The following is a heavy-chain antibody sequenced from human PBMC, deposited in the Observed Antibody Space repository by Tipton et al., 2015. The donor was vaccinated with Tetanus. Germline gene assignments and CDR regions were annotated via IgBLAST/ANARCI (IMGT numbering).Heavy chain of an antibody. D-gene: IGHD3-22*01. CDR1: GFTFSSYS. CDR3: ARDQGASSGYYSPPDAFDI. Sequence: SLRLPCAASGFTFSSYSMNWVRQAPGKGLEWVPSISSSSSYIYYADSVKGRFTISRDNAKNSLYLQMNSLRAEDTAVYYCARDQGASSGYYSPPDAFDIWGQGTMVTVSS. V-gene: IGHV3-21*01. CDR2: ISSSSSYI. J-gene: IGHJ3*02.